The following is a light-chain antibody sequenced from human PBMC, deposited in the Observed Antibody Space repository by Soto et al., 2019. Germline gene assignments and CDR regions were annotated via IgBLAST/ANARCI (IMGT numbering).Light chain of an antibody. Sequence: ETLMTQSPATLSVSPGERVSLSCRASQSVSLNLAWYQQKPGQAPRLLIYGASSRATGIPDRFSGSGSGTDFTLTISRLEPEDFAVYYCQQYGSSPPLTFGGGTKVEIK. V-gene: IGKV3-20*01. J-gene: IGKJ4*01. CDR1: QSVSLN. CDR2: GAS. CDR3: QQYGSSPPLT.